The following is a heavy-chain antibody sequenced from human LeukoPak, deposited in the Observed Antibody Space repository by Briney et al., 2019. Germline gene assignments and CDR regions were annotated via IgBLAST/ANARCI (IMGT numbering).Heavy chain of an antibody. J-gene: IGHJ6*03. CDR3: ARDTYYDFWSGPTEYYMDV. CDR2: IYTSGST. CDR1: GGSISSGSYY. V-gene: IGHV4-61*02. Sequence: SQTLSLTCTVSGGSISSGSYYWSWIRQPAGKGLERIGRIYTSGSTNYNPSLKSRVTISVDTSKNQFSLKLSSVTAADTAVYYCARDTYYDFWSGPTEYYMDVWGKGTTVTVSS. D-gene: IGHD3-3*01.